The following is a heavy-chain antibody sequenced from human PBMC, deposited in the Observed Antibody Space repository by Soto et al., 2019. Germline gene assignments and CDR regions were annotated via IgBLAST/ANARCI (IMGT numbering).Heavy chain of an antibody. J-gene: IGHJ4*02. CDR1: GGPINSYY. CDR2: IHHSGST. CDR3: ARVHGYIDGYPFDY. V-gene: IGHV4-59*01. Sequence: SETLSLTCTVSGGPINSYYWSWIRQPPGKGLEWIGYIHHSGSTNYNPSLKSRVTVSLDTSKKQFSLKLSSVTAADTAVYYCARVHGYIDGYPFDYWGQGTLVTVSS. D-gene: IGHD5-18*01.